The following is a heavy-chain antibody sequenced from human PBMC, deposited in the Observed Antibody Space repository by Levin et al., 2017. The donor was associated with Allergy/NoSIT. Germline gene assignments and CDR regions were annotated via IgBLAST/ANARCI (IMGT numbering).Heavy chain of an antibody. CDR3: AGGSLDTAVLRGNYYYYGMDV. Sequence: PGGSLRLSCAASGFTFSNYGMHWVRQAPGKGLEWVAVISYDGSNKYYADSVKGRFTISRDNSKNTLSLQMNSLRAEDTAVYYCAGGSLDTAVLRGNYYYYGMDVWGQGTTVTVSS. J-gene: IGHJ6*02. D-gene: IGHD5-18*01. CDR2: ISYDGSNK. CDR1: GFTFSNYG. V-gene: IGHV3-30*03.